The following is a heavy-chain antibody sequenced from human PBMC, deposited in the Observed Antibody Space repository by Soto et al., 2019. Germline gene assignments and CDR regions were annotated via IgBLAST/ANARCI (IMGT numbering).Heavy chain of an antibody. CDR2: IYPSDSDT. J-gene: IGHJ5*02. Sequence: GESLKISCKGSGYSFSNYWIAWVRQVPGKGLEYIGIIYPSDSDTRYSPSFQGQVTISADKSISTAYLQWSSLKASDTAIYYCARHGFYGDYASNYFDPWGQGTLVTVSS. CDR1: GYSFSNYW. CDR3: ARHGFYGDYASNYFDP. V-gene: IGHV5-51*01. D-gene: IGHD4-17*01.